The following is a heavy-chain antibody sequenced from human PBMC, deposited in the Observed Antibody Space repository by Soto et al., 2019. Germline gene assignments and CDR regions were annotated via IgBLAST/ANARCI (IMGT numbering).Heavy chain of an antibody. Sequence: GGSLRLSGAASGFTFSSYAMSWVPQAPGKGLEWVSAISGSGGSTYYADSVKGRFTISRDNYKNTLYLQMNSLRAEDTAVYYCAKFGIDDYGDPAENYYYYYMDVWGKGTTVTVSS. D-gene: IGHD4-17*01. CDR3: AKFGIDDYGDPAENYYYYYMDV. J-gene: IGHJ6*03. CDR2: ISGSGGST. V-gene: IGHV3-23*01. CDR1: GFTFSSYA.